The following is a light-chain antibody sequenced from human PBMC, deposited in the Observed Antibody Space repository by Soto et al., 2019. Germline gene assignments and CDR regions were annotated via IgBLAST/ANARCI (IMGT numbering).Light chain of an antibody. V-gene: IGKV3-11*01. CDR1: QSVSSY. CDR3: HQRSNWPPT. J-gene: IGKJ4*01. CDR2: DAF. Sequence: EIVLTQSPATLSLSPGERAALSCRASQSVSSYLAWYQQKPGQAPRLLIYDAFKRATGIPARFSGSGSGTDFTLIISRLEPEDFAVYYCHQRSNWPPTFGGGTKVEVK.